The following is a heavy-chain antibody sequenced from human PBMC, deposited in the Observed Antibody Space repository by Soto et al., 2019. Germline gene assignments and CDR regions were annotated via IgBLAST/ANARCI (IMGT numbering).Heavy chain of an antibody. CDR1: GFTVSSNY. CDR3: ARDRIRWVYGMDV. D-gene: IGHD1-20*01. Sequence: GSLRLSCAASGFTVSSNYVSWVRQAPGKGLEWVSVIYSGGSTYYADSVKGRFTISRDNSKNTLYLQMNSQRAEDTAVYYCARDRIRWVYGMDVWGQGTTVTVSS. J-gene: IGHJ6*02. CDR2: IYSGGST. V-gene: IGHV3-66*01.